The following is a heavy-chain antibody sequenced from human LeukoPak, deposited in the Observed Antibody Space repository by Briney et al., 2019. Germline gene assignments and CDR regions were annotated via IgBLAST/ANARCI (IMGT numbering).Heavy chain of an antibody. V-gene: IGHV4-34*01. CDR2: INHSGST. Sequence: SETLSLTCAVYGGSFSGYYWSWIRQPPGKGLEWIGEINHSGSTNYNSSLESRVTISVDTSKNQFSLKLRSVTAADTAVYYCARLAALVTLDYWGQGTLVTVSS. CDR3: ARLAALVTLDY. J-gene: IGHJ4*02. CDR1: GGSFSGYY. D-gene: IGHD5-18*01.